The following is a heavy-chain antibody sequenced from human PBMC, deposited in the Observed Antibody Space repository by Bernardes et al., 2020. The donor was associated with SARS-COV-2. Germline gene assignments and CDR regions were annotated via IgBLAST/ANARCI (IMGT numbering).Heavy chain of an antibody. Sequence: SETLSLTCTVSGGSISSSSYYWGWLLQPPGKGLEWIGSIYYSGITYYNPSLKSRVTISVDTSKNQFSLKLSSVTAADTAVYYCARHGCSSTSCYWRNWFDPWGQGTLVTVSS. CDR1: GGSISSSSYY. J-gene: IGHJ5*02. CDR2: IYYSGIT. V-gene: IGHV4-39*01. CDR3: ARHGCSSTSCYWRNWFDP. D-gene: IGHD2-2*01.